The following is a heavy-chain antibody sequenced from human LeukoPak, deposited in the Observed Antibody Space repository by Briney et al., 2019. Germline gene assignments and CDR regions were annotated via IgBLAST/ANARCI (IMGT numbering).Heavy chain of an antibody. Sequence: PSETLSLTCTVSGGSIGKFYWHWLRQPPGKRLEWVGYVDYTGTNNYNPSLQSRVTISVDTSMSRLSLNLRSISAADTAVYFCARGASRGSLYWFFDLWGRGTLLTVSS. D-gene: IGHD2-2*01. J-gene: IGHJ2*01. CDR3: ARGASRGSLYWFFDL. V-gene: IGHV4-59*01. CDR2: VDYTGTN. CDR1: GGSIGKFY.